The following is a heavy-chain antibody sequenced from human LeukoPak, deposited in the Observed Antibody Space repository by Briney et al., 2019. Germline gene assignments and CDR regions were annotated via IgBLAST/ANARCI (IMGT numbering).Heavy chain of an antibody. J-gene: IGHJ3*02. CDR2: IYYSGST. V-gene: IGHV4-59*01. CDR3: ARAEGEYYAFDI. D-gene: IGHD3-16*01. CDR1: GGSISSFY. Sequence: PSETLSLTCTVSGGSISSFYWSWIRQPPGEGLEWIGYIYYSGSTNYNPSLKSRVTISVDTSENQFSLNLTSVTAADTAVYYCARAEGEYYAFDIWGRGTMVSESS.